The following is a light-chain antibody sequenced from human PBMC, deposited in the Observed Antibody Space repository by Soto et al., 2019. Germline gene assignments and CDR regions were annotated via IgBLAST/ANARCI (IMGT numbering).Light chain of an antibody. J-gene: IGKJ3*01. CDR1: QSVSSN. Sequence: EIVMTQSPATLSVSPGERATLSCRASQSVSSNLAGYQQKPGQAPRLLIYGASTRVTGIPARFSGSGSGTEFTLTISSLQSEDFAVYYCQQYNNWPPRTFGPGTKVDIK. CDR3: QQYNNWPPRT. CDR2: GAS. V-gene: IGKV3-15*01.